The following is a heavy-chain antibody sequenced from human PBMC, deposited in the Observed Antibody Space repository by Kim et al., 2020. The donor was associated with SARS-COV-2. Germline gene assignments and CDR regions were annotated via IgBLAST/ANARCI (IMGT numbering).Heavy chain of an antibody. V-gene: IGHV3-21*01. CDR1: GFTFSSYS. Sequence: GGSLRLSCAASGFTFSSYSMNWVRQAPGKGLEWVSSISSSSSSYIYYADSVKGRFTISRDNAKNSLYLQMNSLRAEDTAVYYCARVGSSSWYDYGMDVWGQGTTVTVSS. J-gene: IGHJ6*02. CDR2: ISSSSSSYI. CDR3: ARVGSSSWYDYGMDV. D-gene: IGHD6-13*01.